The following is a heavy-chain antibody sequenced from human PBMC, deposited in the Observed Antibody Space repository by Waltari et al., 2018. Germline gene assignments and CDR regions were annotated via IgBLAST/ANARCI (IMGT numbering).Heavy chain of an antibody. J-gene: IGHJ4*02. CDR1: GFNIVGCA. Sequence: QVQPVESGGGVVRPGRSLRLSGAASGFNIVGCAMHWVRQAPGKGLEWVAVISPDGISKYYADSVKGRFAISGDNSKNTLYLQMSSLTPEDTAVYYCAKDGGSGYSDFDYWGQGTLVAVSS. D-gene: IGHD3-9*01. CDR2: ISPDGISK. CDR3: AKDGGSGYSDFDY. V-gene: IGHV3-30*09.